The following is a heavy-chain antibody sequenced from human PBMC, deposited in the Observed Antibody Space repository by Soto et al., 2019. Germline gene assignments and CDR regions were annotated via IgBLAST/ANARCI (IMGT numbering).Heavy chain of an antibody. D-gene: IGHD3-3*01. J-gene: IGHJ6*03. Sequence: GGSLRLSCAASGFTFSSYWMSWVRQAPGKGLEWVANIKQDGSEKYYVDSVKGRFTISRDNAKNSLYLQMNSLRAEDTAVYYCARLPPLTYYDFWSGPKPDYYMDVWGKGTTVTVSS. CDR2: IKQDGSEK. CDR1: GFTFSSYW. CDR3: ARLPPLTYYDFWSGPKPDYYMDV. V-gene: IGHV3-7*01.